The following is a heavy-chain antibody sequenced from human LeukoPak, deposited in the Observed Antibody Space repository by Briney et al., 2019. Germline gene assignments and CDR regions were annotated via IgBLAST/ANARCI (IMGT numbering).Heavy chain of an antibody. Sequence: SETLSLTCTVSGGSISSYYWSWIRQPPGKGLEWIGYIYYSGSIYYNPSLKSRVTMSVDTSKNQFSLKLSSVTAVDTAVYYCATSGSVQGSIDYWGQGTLVTVSS. J-gene: IGHJ4*02. CDR2: IYYSGSI. CDR3: ATSGSVQGSIDY. V-gene: IGHV4-59*04. D-gene: IGHD5-12*01. CDR1: GGSISSYY.